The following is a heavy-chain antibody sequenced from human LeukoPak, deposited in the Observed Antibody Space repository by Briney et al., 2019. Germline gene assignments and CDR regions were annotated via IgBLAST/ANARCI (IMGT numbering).Heavy chain of an antibody. Sequence: GRSLRLSCAASGFTFSSYAMSWVRQAPGKGLEWVSAISGSGGSTYYADSVKGRFTISRDNSKNTLYLQMNSLRAEDTAVYYCAKDRGKVVVAPTGYWGQGTLVTVSS. D-gene: IGHD2-15*01. CDR1: GFTFSSYA. V-gene: IGHV3-23*01. CDR3: AKDRGKVVVAPTGY. J-gene: IGHJ4*02. CDR2: ISGSGGST.